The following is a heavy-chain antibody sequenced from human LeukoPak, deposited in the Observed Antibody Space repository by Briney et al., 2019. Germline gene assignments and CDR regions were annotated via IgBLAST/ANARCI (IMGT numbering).Heavy chain of an antibody. CDR3: AREGSGHFDY. CDR2: IIPIFGTA. V-gene: IGHV1-69*13. J-gene: IGHJ4*02. Sequence: SVTVSCTSSGGTFSSYAISWVRQAPGQGLEWMGGIIPIFGTANYAQKFQGRVTITADESTSTAYMELSSLRSEDTAVYYCAREGSGHFDYWGQGTLVTVSS. CDR1: GGTFSSYA. D-gene: IGHD2-15*01.